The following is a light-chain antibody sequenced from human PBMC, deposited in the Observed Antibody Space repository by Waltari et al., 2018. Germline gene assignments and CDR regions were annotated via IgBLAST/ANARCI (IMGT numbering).Light chain of an antibody. CDR2: NVA. J-gene: IGLJ2*01. V-gene: IGLV2-14*03. CDR1: NNDIASYHY. CDR3: SSYTTTSTTI. Sequence: QSALTQPVSVSGSPGQSITLSCIGTNNDIASYHYVSWYQQNPDKAPKLIIYNVAKRPSGVSDRFSGSKGGHTALLTISGLPPEYEAYYYCSSYTTTSTTIFGGGTKLTLL.